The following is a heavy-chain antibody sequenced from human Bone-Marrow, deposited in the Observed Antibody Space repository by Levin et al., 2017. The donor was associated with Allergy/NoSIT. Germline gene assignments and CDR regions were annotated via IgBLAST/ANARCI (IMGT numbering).Heavy chain of an antibody. D-gene: IGHD1-7*01. V-gene: IGHV4-4*07. CDR1: GDSISSYY. CDR2: VYISGRT. J-gene: IGHJ2*01. Sequence: SETLSLTCTVSGDSISSYYWSWIRQPAGKGLEWIGRVYISGRTNYNPSLRSRVTLSIDTSKNQFSLQLSSVTAADTAVYYCARDQAPNWNYEYFGLWGRGTLVTVSS. CDR3: ARDQAPNWNYEYFGL.